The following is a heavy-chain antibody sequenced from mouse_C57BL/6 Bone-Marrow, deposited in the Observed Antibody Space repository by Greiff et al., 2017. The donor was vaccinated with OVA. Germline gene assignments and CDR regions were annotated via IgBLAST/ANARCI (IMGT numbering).Heavy chain of an antibody. J-gene: IGHJ2*01. Sequence: EVKLMESGPGLVKPSQSLSLTCSVTGYSITSGYYWNWIRQFPGNKLEWMGYISYDGSNNYNPSLKNRISITRDTSKNQFFLKLNSVTTEDTATYYCAREPRQLRLRGYFDYWGQGTTLTVSS. D-gene: IGHD3-2*02. CDR1: GYSITSGYY. V-gene: IGHV3-6*01. CDR2: ISYDGSN. CDR3: AREPRQLRLRGYFDY.